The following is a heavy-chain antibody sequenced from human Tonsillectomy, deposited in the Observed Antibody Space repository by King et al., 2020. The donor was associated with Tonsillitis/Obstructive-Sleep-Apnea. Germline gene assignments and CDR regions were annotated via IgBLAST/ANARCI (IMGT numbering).Heavy chain of an antibody. CDR3: AREYGAYEGDHDYWYFDL. J-gene: IGHJ2*01. V-gene: IGHV3-30*01. D-gene: IGHD4-17*01. CDR1: GFTFSSYA. Sequence: VQLVESGGGVVQPGRSLRLSSAASGFTFSSYAMHWVRQAPGRGLEWVAVISYDGSNKYYADSVKGRFTISRDNSRNTLYLQMNSLRAEDTAVYYCAREYGAYEGDHDYWYFDLWGRGTLVTVSS. CDR2: ISYDGSNK.